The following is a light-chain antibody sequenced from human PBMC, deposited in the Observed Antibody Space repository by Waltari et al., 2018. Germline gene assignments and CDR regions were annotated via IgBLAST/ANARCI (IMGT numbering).Light chain of an antibody. J-gene: IGLJ1*01. CDR2: YDS. V-gene: IGLV3-21*04. Sequence: SYVLTQAPSVSVAPGETARITCGGNNIADKNVHCSQQKPGQAPVLVIFYDSDRPSGIPERFSGSNSGNTATLTISRAEAGDEADYYCQVWDTSIDLSVFGTGTKVTVL. CDR1: NIADKN. CDR3: QVWDTSIDLSV.